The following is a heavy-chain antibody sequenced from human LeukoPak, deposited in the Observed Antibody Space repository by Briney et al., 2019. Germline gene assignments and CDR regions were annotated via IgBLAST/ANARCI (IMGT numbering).Heavy chain of an antibody. D-gene: IGHD1-20*01. V-gene: IGHV1-2*02. CDR1: GYTFTGYY. Sequence: ASVKVSCKASGYTFTGYYMHWVRQAPGQGPEWRGWINPNSGVTNYAQKFQGRVTMTRDTSISTAYMELSRLRSDDTAMYYCASLSGSIDAFDIWGQGTMVTVSS. J-gene: IGHJ3*02. CDR2: INPNSGVT. CDR3: ASLSGSIDAFDI.